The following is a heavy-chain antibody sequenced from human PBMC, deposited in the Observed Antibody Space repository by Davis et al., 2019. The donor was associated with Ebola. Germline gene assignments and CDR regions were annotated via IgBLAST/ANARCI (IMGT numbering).Heavy chain of an antibody. Sequence: GGSLRLSCAASGFTVSSNYMSWVRQAPGKGLEWVSAISGSGGSTYYADSVKGRFTISRDNSKNTLYLQMNSLRAEDTAVYYCAKDDYYDSSGYYPLDYWGQGTLVTVSS. D-gene: IGHD3-22*01. CDR1: GFTVSSNY. CDR2: ISGSGGST. V-gene: IGHV3-23*01. J-gene: IGHJ4*02. CDR3: AKDDYYDSSGYYPLDY.